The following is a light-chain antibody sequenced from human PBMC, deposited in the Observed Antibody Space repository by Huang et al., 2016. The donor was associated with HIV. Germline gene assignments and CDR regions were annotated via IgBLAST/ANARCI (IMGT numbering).Light chain of an antibody. CDR1: QSILHGNGYNY. CDR2: MGS. Sequence: DIVMTQSPLSLAVTTGEPASISCRSSQSILHGNGYNYPVWYVQKPGHSPQLLIYMGSNRASGVPDRISGGGSGVEFTLKISRVEAEDVGVYYCMQAQQTPYTFGPGTKLEIK. V-gene: IGKV2-28*01. J-gene: IGKJ2*01. CDR3: MQAQQTPYT.